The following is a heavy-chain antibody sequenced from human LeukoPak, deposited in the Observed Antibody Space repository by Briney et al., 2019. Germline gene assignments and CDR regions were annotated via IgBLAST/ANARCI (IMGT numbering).Heavy chain of an antibody. CDR1: GYTFTSYY. CDR2: IRPSGST. CDR3: ARADSSSSEWDY. V-gene: IGHV1-46*01. D-gene: IGHD6-6*01. J-gene: IGHJ4*02. Sequence: ASVKVSCKASGYTFTSYYIHWVRQAPGQGLEYMGIIRPSGSTAYAQKFQGRVTITADESTSTAYMELSSLRSEDTAVYYCARADSSSSEWDYWGQGTLVTVSS.